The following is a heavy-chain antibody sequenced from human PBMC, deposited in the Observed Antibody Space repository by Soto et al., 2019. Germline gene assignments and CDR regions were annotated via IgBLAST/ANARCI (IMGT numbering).Heavy chain of an antibody. J-gene: IGHJ6*03. Sequence: SVKVSCKASGGGNLRDYRTTWVRRAPGQGLEWMGGIIPNLGSANYAQNFQGRVTITADESTGTAYMELSSLRSEDTAVYYCAGDIVVAYMDVWGKGTTVTVSS. CDR2: IIPNLGSA. V-gene: IGHV1-69*13. CDR1: GGGNLRDYR. D-gene: IGHD2-15*01. CDR3: AGDIVVAYMDV.